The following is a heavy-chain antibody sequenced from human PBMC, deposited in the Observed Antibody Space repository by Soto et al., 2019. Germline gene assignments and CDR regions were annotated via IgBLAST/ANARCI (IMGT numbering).Heavy chain of an antibody. CDR1: GFTFSDYV. V-gene: IGHV3-30-3*01. Sequence: QVQLVESGGGVVQPGRSLRLSCAASGFTFSDYVMHWVRQAPGKGLEWVAVISFDGGSKNYADSVKGRFTISRDNSKNTLFLQMNNLRIEDTAVYYCVRDGPPIAIYGYGHYWGQGTLVTVSS. J-gene: IGHJ4*02. D-gene: IGHD3-3*01. CDR2: ISFDGGSK. CDR3: VRDGPPIAIYGYGHY.